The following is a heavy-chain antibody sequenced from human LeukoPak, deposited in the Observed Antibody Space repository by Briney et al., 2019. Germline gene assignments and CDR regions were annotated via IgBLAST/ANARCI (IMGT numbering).Heavy chain of an antibody. CDR2: IYYSGST. Sequence: SETLSLTCTVSGGSISSYYWSWIRQPPGKGLEWIGYIYYSGSTNYNPSLKSRVTISVDTSKNQFSLKLSSVTAADTAVSYCASMTTVTTSFDYWGQGTLVTVSS. V-gene: IGHV4-59*01. CDR1: GGSISSYY. CDR3: ASMTTVTTSFDY. J-gene: IGHJ4*02. D-gene: IGHD4-17*01.